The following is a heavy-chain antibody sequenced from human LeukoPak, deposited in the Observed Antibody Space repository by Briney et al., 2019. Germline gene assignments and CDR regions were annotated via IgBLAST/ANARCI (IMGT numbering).Heavy chain of an antibody. D-gene: IGHD6-13*01. Sequence: GGSLRLSCAASGFTFSSYAMSWVRQAPGKGLEWVSAISGSGGSTYYADSAKGRFTISRDNSKNTLYLQMNSLRAEDTAVYYCAKRPYSSSWYGFYGYWGQGTLVTVSS. CDR3: AKRPYSSSWYGFYGY. CDR2: ISGSGGST. CDR1: GFTFSSYA. V-gene: IGHV3-23*01. J-gene: IGHJ4*02.